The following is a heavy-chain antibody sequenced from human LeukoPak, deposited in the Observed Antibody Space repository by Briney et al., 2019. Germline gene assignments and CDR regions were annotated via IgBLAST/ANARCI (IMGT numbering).Heavy chain of an antibody. V-gene: IGHV3-53*01. CDR2: IYSGGAT. D-gene: IGHD5-18*01. CDR1: GFTVSNNY. CDR3: AKDRAYTYGYSYYFDY. Sequence: PGEPLRLSCAASGFTVSNNYMSWVRQAPGKGLEWVSVIYSGGATFYADSVKGRFTISRDSSKNTLFLQMNSLRPEDTAVYYCAKDRAYTYGYSYYFDYWGQGTLVTVSS. J-gene: IGHJ4*02.